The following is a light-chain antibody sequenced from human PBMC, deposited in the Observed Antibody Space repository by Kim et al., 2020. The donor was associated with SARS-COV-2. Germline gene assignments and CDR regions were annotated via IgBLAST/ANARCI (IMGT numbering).Light chain of an antibody. V-gene: IGKV3-20*01. CDR2: GAF. J-gene: IGKJ3*01. Sequence: EVVLTQSPGTLSLSPGERATLSCRASQSINSNYLVWYQQKPGQAPRLLIYGAFRRATGIPDRFSGSGSGTDFTLSISRLEPEDFVVYYCQQFGSSPLTFGPGTKVDIK. CDR3: QQFGSSPLT. CDR1: QSINSNY.